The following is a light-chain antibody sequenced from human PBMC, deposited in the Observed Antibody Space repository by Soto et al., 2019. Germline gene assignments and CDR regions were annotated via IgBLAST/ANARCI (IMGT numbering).Light chain of an antibody. CDR2: RIY. V-gene: IGKV3-20*01. J-gene: IGKJ5*01. CDR1: QTLGRNY. CDR3: QQYEKWPPSIT. Sequence: ETVLTQSPGTLSLSPGERATLSCRSSQTLGRNYLAWYQQKPGQAPRLLIHRIYIRAAGIPDRFSGSASGTDFTLTISRLEPEDFAVYYCQQYEKWPPSITFGQGTRLEIK.